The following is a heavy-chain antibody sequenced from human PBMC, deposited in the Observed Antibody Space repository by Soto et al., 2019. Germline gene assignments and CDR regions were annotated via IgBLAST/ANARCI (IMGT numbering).Heavy chain of an antibody. CDR1: GYTLTELS. Sequence: ASVKVSCKVSGYTLTELSMHWVRQAPGKGLEWMGGFDPEDGETIYAQKFQGRVTMTEDTSTDTAYMELSSLRSEDTAVYYCATDHNYGSGSYYPFDPWGQGTLVTVS. D-gene: IGHD3-10*01. CDR3: ATDHNYGSGSYYPFDP. V-gene: IGHV1-24*01. CDR2: FDPEDGET. J-gene: IGHJ5*02.